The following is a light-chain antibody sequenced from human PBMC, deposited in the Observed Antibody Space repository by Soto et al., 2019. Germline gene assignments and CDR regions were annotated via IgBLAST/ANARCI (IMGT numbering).Light chain of an antibody. CDR1: QSVGRN. J-gene: IGKJ4*01. CDR3: QQYGSSAPLT. Sequence: EIVMTQSPVTLSVSPGERATLSCRASQSVGRNLAWYQQKPGQAPRLLIYGASSRATGIPDRFSGSGSGTDFTLTISRLEPEDFAIYYCQQYGSSAPLTFGGGTKVDIK. V-gene: IGKV3-20*01. CDR2: GAS.